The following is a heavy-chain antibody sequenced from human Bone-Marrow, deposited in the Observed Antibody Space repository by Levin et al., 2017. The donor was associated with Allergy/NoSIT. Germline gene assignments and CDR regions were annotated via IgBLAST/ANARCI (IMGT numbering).Heavy chain of an antibody. Sequence: SETLSLTCTVSGGSISRNSYYWAWIRRPPGRGLEWIGTIYSGGSTYFHPSLKSRITISIDTSKKQFSLKLSSGTAADTAVYYCARHGSDILSGYDYWGQGTLVTVSS. V-gene: IGHV4-39*01. CDR1: GGSISRNSYY. CDR3: ARHGSDILSGYDY. J-gene: IGHJ4*02. D-gene: IGHD3-9*01. CDR2: IYSGGST.